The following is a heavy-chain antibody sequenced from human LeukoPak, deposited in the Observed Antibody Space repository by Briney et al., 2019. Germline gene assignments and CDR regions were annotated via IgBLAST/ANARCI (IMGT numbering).Heavy chain of an antibody. CDR3: AVRGYSGYTFNY. CDR1: GGSISTYY. D-gene: IGHD5-12*01. J-gene: IGHJ4*02. Sequence: SETLSLTCTVSGGSISTYYWSWIRQPPGKGLEWIGYIFHSGSTYYNPSLKSRVTISVDRSKNQFSLNLSSVTAADTAVYYCAVRGYSGYTFNYWGQGTLVTVYS. CDR2: IFHSGST. V-gene: IGHV4-59*04.